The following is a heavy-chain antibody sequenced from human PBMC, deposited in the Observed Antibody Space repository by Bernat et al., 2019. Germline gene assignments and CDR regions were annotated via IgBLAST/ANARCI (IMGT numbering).Heavy chain of an antibody. CDR1: GFTFSSYW. CDR2: IKQDGSEK. Sequence: EVQLVESGGGLVQPGGSLRLSCAASGFTFSSYWMSWVRQAPGKGLEWVANIKQDGSEKYYGDSVKGRFTISRDNAKNSLYLQMNSLRAEDTAVYYCAREVVRGVIGWFDPWGQGTLVTVSS. J-gene: IGHJ5*02. D-gene: IGHD3-10*01. CDR3: AREVVRGVIGWFDP. V-gene: IGHV3-7*04.